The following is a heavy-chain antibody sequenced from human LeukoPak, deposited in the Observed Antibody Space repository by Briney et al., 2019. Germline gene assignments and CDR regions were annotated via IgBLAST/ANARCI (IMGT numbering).Heavy chain of an antibody. CDR3: AREYSSSSGLRAFDI. J-gene: IGHJ3*02. CDR2: ISSSSSTI. Sequence: PGGSLRLSCAASGFTFNSYSMNWVRQSPGKGLEWVSYISSSSSTIYYADSVKGRFTISRDNAKTSLFLQMHSLRAEDTAVYYCAREYSSSSGLRAFDIWGQGTMVTVSS. CDR1: GFTFNSYS. D-gene: IGHD6-6*01. V-gene: IGHV3-48*01.